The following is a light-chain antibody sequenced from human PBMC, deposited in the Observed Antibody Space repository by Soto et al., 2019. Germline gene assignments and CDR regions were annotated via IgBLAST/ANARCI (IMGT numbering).Light chain of an antibody. V-gene: IGLV1-44*01. J-gene: IGLJ1*01. Sequence: QAVVTQPPSASGTPGQRVTISCSGSSSNIGSNTVNWYQQLPGTAPKLLIYSNNQRPSGVPDRFSGSKSGTSASLAISGLQSEDEADYYCAAWDDSLNAVVFGTGTKVTVL. CDR2: SNN. CDR1: SSNIGSNT. CDR3: AAWDDSLNAVV.